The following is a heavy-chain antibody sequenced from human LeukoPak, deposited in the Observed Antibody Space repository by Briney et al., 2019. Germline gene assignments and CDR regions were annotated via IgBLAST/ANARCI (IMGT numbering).Heavy chain of an antibody. CDR3: ARHEVGASTHLDY. Sequence: RGESLKISCKGSGYSFTSYWIGWVRQMPGKGLELMGIIYPGDSDTRYSPSFQGQVTISADKSISTAYLQWSSLKASDTAMYYCARHEVGASTHLDYWGQGTLVTVSS. CDR2: IYPGDSDT. D-gene: IGHD1-26*01. J-gene: IGHJ4*02. V-gene: IGHV5-51*01. CDR1: GYSFTSYW.